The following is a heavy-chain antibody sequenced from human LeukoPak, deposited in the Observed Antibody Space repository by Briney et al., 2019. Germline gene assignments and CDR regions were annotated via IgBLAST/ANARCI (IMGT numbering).Heavy chain of an antibody. CDR1: GYTFTGYY. J-gene: IGHJ4*02. V-gene: IGHV1-2*06. CDR2: INPNSGGT. D-gene: IGHD3-22*01. Sequence: GASVKVSCKASGYTFTGYYMHWARQAPGQGLEWMGRINPNSGGTNYAQKFQGRVTMTRDTSISTAYMELSRLRSDDTAVYYCARTYYYDSSGYPDYWGQGTLVTVSS. CDR3: ARTYYYDSSGYPDY.